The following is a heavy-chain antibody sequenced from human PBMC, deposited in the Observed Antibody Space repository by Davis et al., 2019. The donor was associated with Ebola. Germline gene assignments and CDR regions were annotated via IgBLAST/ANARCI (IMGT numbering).Heavy chain of an antibody. CDR1: GFTFDNYA. CDR3: GKADCGGDCRVVDY. Sequence: GGSLRLSCAASGFTFDNYAMHWVRQAPGKGLECVSLMSGDGHTTYYADSVKGRFTISRDNSKNSLYLQMNSLTPEDTALYYCGKADCGGDCRVVDYWGQGILVTVSS. V-gene: IGHV3-43*02. D-gene: IGHD2-21*02. CDR2: MSGDGHTT. J-gene: IGHJ4*02.